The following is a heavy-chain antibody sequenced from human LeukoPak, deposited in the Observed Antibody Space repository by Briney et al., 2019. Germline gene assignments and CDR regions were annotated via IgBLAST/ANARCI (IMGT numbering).Heavy chain of an antibody. V-gene: IGHV3-23*01. D-gene: IGHD6-19*01. CDR3: AKNGDSSGWYPDY. CDR2: ISDNAGVT. Sequence: GGSLRLSCAASGFTFCSNPMSWVRQAPGKGLEWVSAISDNAGVTFYADSVRGRFTISRDNSKNTLYLQMNSLRAEDTALYYCAKNGDSSGWYPDYWGQGTLVTVSS. CDR1: GFTFCSNP. J-gene: IGHJ4*02.